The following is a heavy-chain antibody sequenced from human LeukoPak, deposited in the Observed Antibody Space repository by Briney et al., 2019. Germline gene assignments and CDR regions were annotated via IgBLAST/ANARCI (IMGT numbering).Heavy chain of an antibody. V-gene: IGHV4-30-4*07. CDR3: VRGVTRGYIYAD. D-gene: IGHD5-18*01. CDR1: GGFIGSGGYS. J-gene: IGHJ4*02. CDR2: VVTTGTT. Sequence: SETLSLTCAVSGGFIGSGGYSWWWVRQPPGKGLEWIGYVVTTGTTYYNPSLNSRLTISLDVSKNQLSLKLRSVTAADTAVYFCVRGVTRGYIYADWGQGTLVTVSS.